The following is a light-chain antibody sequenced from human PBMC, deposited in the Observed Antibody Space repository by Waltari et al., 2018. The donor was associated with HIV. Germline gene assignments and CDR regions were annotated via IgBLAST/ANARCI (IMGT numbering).Light chain of an antibody. CDR2: LGS. V-gene: IGKV2-28*01. CDR3: MQALQNPLT. J-gene: IGKJ4*01. Sequence: DIVMTQSPLSLPVTPGEPASISCRSSQSLLYSNGYNYLDWYLQKPGQSPQLLIYLGSNRASGVPDMFSGSGSGTDFILKISRVEAEDVGVYYCMQALQNPLTCGGGTKVEIK. CDR1: QSLLYSNGYNY.